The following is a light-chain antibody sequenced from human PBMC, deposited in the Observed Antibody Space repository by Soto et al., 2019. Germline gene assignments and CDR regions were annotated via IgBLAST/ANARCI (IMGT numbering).Light chain of an antibody. V-gene: IGKV3-20*01. CDR1: QSVSSSY. CDR3: QQYGSSPTWT. J-gene: IGKJ1*01. Sequence: EIVLTQSPGTLFLSPGERATLSCRASQSVSSSYLAWYQQKPGQAPRLLIYGASSRATGIPDRFSGSGFGTDFTLTFSRLEPEDFAVYYCQQYGSSPTWTFGQGTK. CDR2: GAS.